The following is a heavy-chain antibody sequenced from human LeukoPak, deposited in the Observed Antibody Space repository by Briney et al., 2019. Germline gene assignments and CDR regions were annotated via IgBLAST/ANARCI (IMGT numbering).Heavy chain of an antibody. Sequence: GGSLRLSCAASGFTFSSYGMSWVRQAPGKGLEWVSAISGSGGSTYYADSVKGRFTISRDNSKNTLYLQMNSLRAEDTAVYYCASEGRTVVTPFYFDYWGQGTLVTVSS. J-gene: IGHJ4*02. D-gene: IGHD4-23*01. CDR3: ASEGRTVVTPFYFDY. CDR2: ISGSGGST. CDR1: GFTFSSYG. V-gene: IGHV3-23*01.